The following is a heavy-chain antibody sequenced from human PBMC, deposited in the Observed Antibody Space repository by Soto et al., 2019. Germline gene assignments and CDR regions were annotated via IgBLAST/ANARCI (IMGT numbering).Heavy chain of an antibody. CDR2: IKQDGSEK. V-gene: IGHV3-7*01. Sequence: EVQLVESGGGLVQPGGSLRLSCAASGFTFSSYWMSWVRQAPGKGLEWMANIKQDGSEKYYVDSVKGRFTISRDNAKNSLYLQMNSLRAEDTAVYYCARDHIVGATNFDYWGQGTLVTVSS. J-gene: IGHJ4*02. CDR3: ARDHIVGATNFDY. D-gene: IGHD1-26*01. CDR1: GFTFSSYW.